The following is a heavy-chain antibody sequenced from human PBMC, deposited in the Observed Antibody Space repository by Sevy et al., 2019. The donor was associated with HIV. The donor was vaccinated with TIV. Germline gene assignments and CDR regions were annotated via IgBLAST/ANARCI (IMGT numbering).Heavy chain of an antibody. J-gene: IGHJ4*02. CDR3: TRALATADTPEYYFDY. CDR1: GFTFGDYA. Sequence: GGSLRLSCPSSGFTFGDYAMSWFRQAPGKGLEWVAFIRRNSHEPYGGATEYAASVKGRFTISRDDSKDIAYLQMNSLKTEDTAVYYCTRALATADTPEYYFDYWGQGILVTVSS. D-gene: IGHD5-12*01. CDR2: IRRNSHEPYGGAT. V-gene: IGHV3-49*03.